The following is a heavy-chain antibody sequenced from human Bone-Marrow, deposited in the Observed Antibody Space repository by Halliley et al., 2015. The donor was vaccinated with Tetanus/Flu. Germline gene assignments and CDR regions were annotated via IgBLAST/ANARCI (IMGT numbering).Heavy chain of an antibody. CDR1: GGIFSSYT. Sequence: QLVQSGAEVKKPGSSVRVSCKASGGIFSSYTINWVRQAPGQGLEWMGDIIPIYGATNYAQKFQGRVTITADESTDTAYMELSSLRSEDTGVYYCAGGKEQWLLASSWFDPWGQGTLVTVSS. J-gene: IGHJ5*02. D-gene: IGHD3-22*01. CDR3: AGGKEQWLLASSWFDP. V-gene: IGHV1-69*01. CDR2: IIPIYGAT.